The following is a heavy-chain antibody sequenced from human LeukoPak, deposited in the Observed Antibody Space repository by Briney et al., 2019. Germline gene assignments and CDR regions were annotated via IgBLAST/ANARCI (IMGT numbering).Heavy chain of an antibody. D-gene: IGHD4-17*01. V-gene: IGHV3-74*01. J-gene: IGHJ3*02. CDR3: ARDRGTVIGAFDI. CDR1: GFTFSSYW. Sequence: GGSLRLSCAASGFTFSSYWMHWVRQAPGKGLVWVSRINSDGSSTSYADSVKGRFTISRDNAKNTPYLQMNGLRAEDTAVYYCARDRGTVIGAFDIWGQGTMVTVSS. CDR2: INSDGSST.